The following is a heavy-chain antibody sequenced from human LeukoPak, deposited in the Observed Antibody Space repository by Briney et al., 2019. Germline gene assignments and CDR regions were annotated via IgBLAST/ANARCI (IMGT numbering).Heavy chain of an antibody. CDR1: GFTFDDYA. CDR3: AKAPTYYYDSSGYIDY. J-gene: IGHJ4*02. CDR2: ISWNSGSI. Sequence: GGSLRLSCAASGFTFDDYAMHWVRHAPGKGLEWVSGISWNSGSIGYADSVKGRFTISRDNAKNSLYLQMNSLRAEDTALYYCAKAPTYYYDSSGYIDYWGQGTLVTVSS. V-gene: IGHV3-9*01. D-gene: IGHD3-22*01.